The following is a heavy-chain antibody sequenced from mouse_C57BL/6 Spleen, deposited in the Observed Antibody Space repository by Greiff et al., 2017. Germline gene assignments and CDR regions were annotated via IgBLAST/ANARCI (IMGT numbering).Heavy chain of an antibody. Sequence: VKLMESGAELMKPGASVKLSCKATGYTFTGYWIEWVKQRPGHGLEWIGEILPGSGSTNYNEKFKGKATFTADTSSNTAYMQLSSLTTEDSAIYYCATAQATSWLAYWGQGTLVTVSA. CDR3: ATAQATSWLAY. D-gene: IGHD3-2*02. J-gene: IGHJ3*01. V-gene: IGHV1-9*01. CDR1: GYTFTGYW. CDR2: ILPGSGST.